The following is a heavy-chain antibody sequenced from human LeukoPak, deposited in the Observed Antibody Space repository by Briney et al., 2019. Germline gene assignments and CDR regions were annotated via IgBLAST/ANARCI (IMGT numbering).Heavy chain of an antibody. CDR1: GGSISSYY. CDR2: IYYSGST. V-gene: IGHV4-59*01. D-gene: IGHD3-22*01. Sequence: SETLSLTCTVSGGSISSYYWSWIRQPPGKGMGWIGYIYYSGSTNFNPSLKSRVTISVDTSKNQFSLKLSSVTAADTAVYYCARVYYDSSGMPLDYWGQRTLVTVSS. CDR3: ARVYYDSSGMPLDY. J-gene: IGHJ4*02.